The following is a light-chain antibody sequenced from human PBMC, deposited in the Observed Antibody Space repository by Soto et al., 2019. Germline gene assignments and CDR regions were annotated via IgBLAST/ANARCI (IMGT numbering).Light chain of an antibody. CDR1: QSVSSSY. V-gene: IGKV3-20*01. Sequence: EIVLTQSPGTLSLSPGERATLSCRASQSVSSSYLAWYQQKPGQAPRLLIYGASNRATGIPDRFSGSGFGTDVSLTISRLEPEDFAIYYCQQYGSSPYTFGQGTKLEIK. CDR2: GAS. J-gene: IGKJ2*01. CDR3: QQYGSSPYT.